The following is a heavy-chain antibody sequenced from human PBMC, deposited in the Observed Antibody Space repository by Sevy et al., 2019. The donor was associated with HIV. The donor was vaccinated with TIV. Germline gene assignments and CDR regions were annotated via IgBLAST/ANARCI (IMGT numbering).Heavy chain of an antibody. V-gene: IGHV3-21*01. D-gene: IGHD3-22*01. J-gene: IGHJ4*02. CDR1: GFTFRDYS. CDR3: TRVDYYDTSGSHY. CDR2: ISSGSSYK. Sequence: GGSLRLSCEASGFTFRDYSMNWVRQAPGKGLEWVSSISSGSSYKKYGDSVKGRFTISGDNAKNSLYLQLNSLRAEDTAVYYCTRVDYYDTSGSHYWGQGTLVTVSS.